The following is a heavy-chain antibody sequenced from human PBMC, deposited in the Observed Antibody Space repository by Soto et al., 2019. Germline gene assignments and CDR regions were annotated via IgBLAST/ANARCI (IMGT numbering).Heavy chain of an antibody. J-gene: IGHJ1*01. D-gene: IGHD4-17*01. CDR1: GGSITVGSISSTTYY. CDR3: TRHKSSDYVQGYFQY. V-gene: IGHV4-39*01. Sequence: PSDTLSLTCTVSGGSITVGSISSTTYYWGWMRQPPGKGLEWIAGFFIGGNTYYNPSLKSRVTTSVDTSKNQFSLKLTSVAVADTAIYYCTRHKSSDYVQGYFQYWSQGTLVTVSS. CDR2: FFIGGNT.